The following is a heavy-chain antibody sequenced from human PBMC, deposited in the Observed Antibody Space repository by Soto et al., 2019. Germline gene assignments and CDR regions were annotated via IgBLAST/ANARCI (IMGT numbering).Heavy chain of an antibody. V-gene: IGHV3-30-3*01. J-gene: IGHJ4*02. CDR2: ISYDGSNK. CDR3: ARDRLTMVRGVGGEVDY. Sequence: QVQLVESGGGVVQPGRSLRLSCAASGFTFSSYAMHWVRQAPGKGLEWVAVISYDGSNKYYADSVTGRFTISRDNSKNTLYLQMNSLRAEDTAVYYCARDRLTMVRGVGGEVDYWGQGTLVTVSS. CDR1: GFTFSSYA. D-gene: IGHD3-10*01.